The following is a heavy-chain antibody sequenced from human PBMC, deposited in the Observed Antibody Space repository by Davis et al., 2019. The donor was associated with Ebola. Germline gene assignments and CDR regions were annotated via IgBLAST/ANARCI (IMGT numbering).Heavy chain of an antibody. D-gene: IGHD3-10*01. V-gene: IGHV3-23*01. Sequence: GESLKISCVASGFTFSSYVMTWVRQAPEKGLEWVACISVSGGTFYADSVKGRFTISRDNSKNTMSLQMNSLRAEDTDIDYCARDGGRHYYYYYGMDVWGKGTTVTVSS. CDR1: GFTFSSYV. J-gene: IGHJ6*04. CDR2: ISVSGGT. CDR3: ARDGGRHYYYYYGMDV.